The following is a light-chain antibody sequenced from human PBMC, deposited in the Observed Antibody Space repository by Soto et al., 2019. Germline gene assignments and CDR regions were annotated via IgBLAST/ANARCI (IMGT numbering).Light chain of an antibody. Sequence: DIQMTQSPSSLSASVGDRVTITCRASQSIASYLNWYQQRPGKAPKLLIHAASTLQSGVPSRFSGSESESGTDFTLTISSLHPEDFATYYCQQSYTSRHFGQGTKV. CDR2: AAS. CDR1: QSIASY. J-gene: IGKJ2*01. CDR3: QQSYTSRH. V-gene: IGKV1-39*01.